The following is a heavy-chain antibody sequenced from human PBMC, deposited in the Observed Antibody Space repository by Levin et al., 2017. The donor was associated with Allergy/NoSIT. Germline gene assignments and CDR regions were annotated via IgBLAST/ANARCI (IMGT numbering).Heavy chain of an antibody. CDR2: IYYSGST. V-gene: IGHV4-39*01. Sequence: SETLSLTCTVSGGSISSSSYYWGWIRQPPGKGLEWIGSIYYSGSTYYNPSLKSRVTISVDTSKNQFSLKLSSVTAADTAVYYCARGEGYCSGGSCYGTNWFDPWGQGTLVTVSS. CDR3: ARGEGYCSGGSCYGTNWFDP. CDR1: GGSISSSSYY. J-gene: IGHJ5*02. D-gene: IGHD2-15*01.